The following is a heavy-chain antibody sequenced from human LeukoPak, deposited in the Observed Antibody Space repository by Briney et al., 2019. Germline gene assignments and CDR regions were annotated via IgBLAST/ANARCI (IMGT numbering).Heavy chain of an antibody. CDR3: ARDRLVTVFDY. Sequence: GGSLRLSCAASGFTFSSYSMNWVRQAPGKGLEWVSSISSSSSYIYYADSVTGRFTISRDNAKNSLYLQMNSLRAEDTAVCYCARDRLVTVFDYWGQGTLVTVSS. CDR1: GFTFSSYS. CDR2: ISSSSSYI. D-gene: IGHD4-23*01. V-gene: IGHV3-21*01. J-gene: IGHJ4*02.